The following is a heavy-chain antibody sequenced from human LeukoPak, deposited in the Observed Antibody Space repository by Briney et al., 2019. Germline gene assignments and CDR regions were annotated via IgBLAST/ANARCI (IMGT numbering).Heavy chain of an antibody. D-gene: IGHD6-19*01. CDR1: GYTFTSYG. Sequence: ASAKVSCKASGYTFTSYGISWVRQAPGQGLEWMGWISAYNGNTNYAQKLQGRVTMTTDTSTSTAYMELGSLRSDDTAVYYCARESSGWWFDPWGQGTLVTVSS. J-gene: IGHJ5*02. CDR2: ISAYNGNT. V-gene: IGHV1-18*01. CDR3: ARESSGWWFDP.